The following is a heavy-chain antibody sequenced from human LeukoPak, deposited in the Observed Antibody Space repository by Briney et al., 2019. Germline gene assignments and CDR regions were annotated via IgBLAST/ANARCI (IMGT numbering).Heavy chain of an antibody. CDR3: AKVGQLLWFGELFSPRYGMDV. CDR2: INPNSGGT. Sequence: ASVKVSCKASGYTFTGYYMHWVRQAPGQGLEWMGWINPNSGGTNYAQKFQGRVTMTRDTSISTAYMELSRLRSDDTAVYYCAKVGQLLWFGELFSPRYGMDVWGQGTTVTVSS. J-gene: IGHJ6*02. D-gene: IGHD3-10*01. CDR1: GYTFTGYY. V-gene: IGHV1-2*02.